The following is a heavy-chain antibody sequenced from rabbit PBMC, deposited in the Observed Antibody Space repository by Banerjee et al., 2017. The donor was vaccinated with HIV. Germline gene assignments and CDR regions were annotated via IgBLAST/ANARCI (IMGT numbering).Heavy chain of an antibody. J-gene: IGHJ4*01. CDR3: ARPYGGRAGFYFDL. D-gene: IGHD2-1*01. V-gene: IGHV1S45*01. Sequence: QEQLVESGGGLVQPEGSLTLTCTASGFSFSSGYDMCWVRQAPGKGLEWIACIYAGSSGNTYYASWAKGRFTISKTSSTTVTLQMTSLTAADTATYFCARPYGGRAGFYFDLWGQGTLVTVS. CDR1: GFSFSSGYD. CDR2: IYAGSSGNT.